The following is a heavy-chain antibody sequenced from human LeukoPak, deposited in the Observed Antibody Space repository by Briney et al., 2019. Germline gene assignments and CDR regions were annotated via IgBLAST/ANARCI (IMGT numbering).Heavy chain of an antibody. D-gene: IGHD5-18*01. CDR2: IYYSGST. CDR1: GGSISSYY. V-gene: IGHV4-59*12. CDR3: ARDRSPLSDTSNYYGMDV. Sequence: SETLSLTCTVSGGSISSYYWSWIRQPPGKGLEWIGYIYYSGSTNYNPSLKSRVTISVDTSKNQFSLKLSSVTAADTAVYYCARDRSPLSDTSNYYGMDVWGQGTTVTVSS. J-gene: IGHJ6*02.